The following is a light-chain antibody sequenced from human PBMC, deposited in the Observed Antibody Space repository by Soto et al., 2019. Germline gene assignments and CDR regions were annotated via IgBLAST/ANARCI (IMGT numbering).Light chain of an antibody. V-gene: IGLV1-44*01. Sequence: QSVLTQPPSVSGAPGQRVTISCTGSSSNIGRDTVNWYRQFPGTAPKLLIYSNNQRPSGVPDRFSGSKSGTSASLAISGLQSEDEADYYCAVWDDSMNGLWVFGGGTQLNGL. CDR2: SNN. J-gene: IGLJ3*02. CDR3: AVWDDSMNGLWV. CDR1: SSNIGRDT.